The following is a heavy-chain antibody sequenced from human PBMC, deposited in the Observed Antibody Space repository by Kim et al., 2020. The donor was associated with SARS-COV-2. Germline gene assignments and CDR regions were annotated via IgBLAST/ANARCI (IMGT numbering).Heavy chain of an antibody. CDR3: ARDLGSVDI. V-gene: IGHV1-2*02. D-gene: IGHD4-17*01. Sequence: GGTNYAQKFQGRVTMTRDTSISTAYMELSRLRSDDTAVYYCARDLGSVDIWGQGTMVTVSS. J-gene: IGHJ3*02. CDR2: GGT.